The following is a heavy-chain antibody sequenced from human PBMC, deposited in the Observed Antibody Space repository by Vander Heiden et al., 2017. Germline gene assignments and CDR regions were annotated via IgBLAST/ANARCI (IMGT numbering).Heavy chain of an antibody. CDR3: ARGPRRYCSGGSCYSVWFDP. CDR1: GGSISSYY. V-gene: IGHV4-59*01. J-gene: IGHJ5*02. D-gene: IGHD2-15*01. Sequence: QVQLQESGPGLVKPSETLSLTCTVSGGSISSYYWSWIRQPPGKGLEWIGYIYYSGSTNYNPSLKSRVTISVDTSKNQFSLKLSSVTAADTAVYYCARGPRRYCSGGSCYSVWFDPWGQGTLVTVSS. CDR2: IYYSGST.